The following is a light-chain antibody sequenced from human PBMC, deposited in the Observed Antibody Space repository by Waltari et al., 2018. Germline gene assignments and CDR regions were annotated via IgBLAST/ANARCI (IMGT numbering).Light chain of an antibody. CDR1: QSVSTN. CDR2: GAS. Sequence: EIVLTQSPATLSVSPGETATLSCRASQSVSTNLAWYQHTPGQAPRLLIYGASTRVTGIPGRLSGSGSGTEFILTIDNLQSEDFALFYCQQYKTWPYAFGQGTKIEIK. J-gene: IGKJ2*01. CDR3: QQYKTWPYA. V-gene: IGKV3-15*01.